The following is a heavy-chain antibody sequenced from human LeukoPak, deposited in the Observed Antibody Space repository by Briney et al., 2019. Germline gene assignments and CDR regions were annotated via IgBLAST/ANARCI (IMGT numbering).Heavy chain of an antibody. J-gene: IGHJ4*02. CDR3: ARAAAYCSGGSCYFDY. V-gene: IGHV1-8*01. CDR2: MNPNSGNT. Sequence: ASVKVSCKASGYTFTSYDINWVRQATGQGLEWMGWMNPNSGNTGYAQKFQGRVTMTRNTSISTAYMELSSLRAEDTAVYYCARAAAYCSGGSCYFDYWGQGTLVTVSS. CDR1: GYTFTSYD. D-gene: IGHD2-15*01.